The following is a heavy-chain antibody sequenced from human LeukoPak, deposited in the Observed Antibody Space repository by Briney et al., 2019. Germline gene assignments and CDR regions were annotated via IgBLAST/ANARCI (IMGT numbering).Heavy chain of an antibody. CDR1: GFTFSGSA. V-gene: IGHV3-73*01. CDR2: IRSKANSYAT. CDR3: ARTRGAHDY. J-gene: IGHJ4*02. Sequence: AGGSLRLSCAASGFTFSGSAMHWVRQASGKGLEWVGRIRSKANSYATAYAASVKGRFTISRDDSKNTAYLQMNSLKTEDTAVYYCARTRGAHDYWGQGTLVTVSS. D-gene: IGHD1-26*01.